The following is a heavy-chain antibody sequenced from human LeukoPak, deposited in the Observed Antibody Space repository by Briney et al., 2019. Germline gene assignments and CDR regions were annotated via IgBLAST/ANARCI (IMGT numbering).Heavy chain of an antibody. J-gene: IGHJ4*02. V-gene: IGHV3-66*02. CDR2: IYSDNT. CDR3: SRSRPKFKDFDY. CDR1: GFTFSSYW. Sequence: PGGSLRLSCAASGFTFSSYWMHWVRQAPGKGLVWVSFIYSDNTHYSDSVKGRFTISRDNSKNTLYLQMNSLRAEDTAVYYCSRSRPKFKDFDYWGQGTLVTVSS.